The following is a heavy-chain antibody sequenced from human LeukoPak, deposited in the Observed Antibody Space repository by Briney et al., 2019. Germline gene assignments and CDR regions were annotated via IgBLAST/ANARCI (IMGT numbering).Heavy chain of an antibody. CDR3: ATLAYCGGDCYSRHLEIFDY. Sequence: GGSLRLSCAASGFTFTSYGMHWVRQAPGKGLEWVAVISYDGSNKYYADSVKGRFTISTDNSNNTLYLQMNSIRAEDTAVYYCATLAYCGGDCYSRHLEIFDYWGQGTLVTVSS. J-gene: IGHJ4*02. D-gene: IGHD2-21*02. CDR1: GFTFTSYG. V-gene: IGHV3-30*03. CDR2: ISYDGSNK.